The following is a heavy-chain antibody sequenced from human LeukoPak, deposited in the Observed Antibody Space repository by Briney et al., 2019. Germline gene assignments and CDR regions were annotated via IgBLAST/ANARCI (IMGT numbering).Heavy chain of an antibody. Sequence: ASETLSPTCTVSGGFMISYDWSWMRQPAGKGLEWIGRIYTSGSSNYNPSLKSRVTMSVDTSKNQFSLKLSSVTAADTAVYYCARAGITTVTDFDYSGQGTLVTVSS. CDR2: IYTSGSS. CDR3: ARAGITTVTDFDY. J-gene: IGHJ4*02. V-gene: IGHV4-4*07. CDR1: GGFMISYD. D-gene: IGHD4-17*01.